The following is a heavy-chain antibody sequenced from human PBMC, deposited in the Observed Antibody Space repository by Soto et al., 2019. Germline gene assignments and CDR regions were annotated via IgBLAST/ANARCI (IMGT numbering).Heavy chain of an antibody. CDR3: ARNQKAGVMITFGGVIAPFDY. CDR2: IKQDGSEK. D-gene: IGHD3-16*02. Sequence: GGSLRLSCAASGFTFSSYWMSWVRQAPGKGLEWVANIKQDGSEKYYVDSVKGRFTISRDNAKNSLYLQMNSLRAEDTAVYYCARNQKAGVMITFGGVIAPFDYWGQGTLVTVSS. J-gene: IGHJ4*02. CDR1: GFTFSSYW. V-gene: IGHV3-7*01.